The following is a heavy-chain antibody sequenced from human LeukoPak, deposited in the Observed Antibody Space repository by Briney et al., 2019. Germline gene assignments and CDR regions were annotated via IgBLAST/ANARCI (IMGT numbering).Heavy chain of an antibody. CDR3: ARDFGYDTSGYYYVPYYFDY. D-gene: IGHD3-22*01. CDR2: FKNDGSSA. CDR1: GFTSSDYW. J-gene: IGHJ4*02. Sequence: PGGSLRLSCAVSGFTSSDYWMHWVRQAPGKGLVWVSRFKNDGSSATYADSVKGRFTISRDEAKNTLYLQMNSLRVEDTAVYYCARDFGYDTSGYYYVPYYFDYWGQGTLVSVSS. V-gene: IGHV3-74*01.